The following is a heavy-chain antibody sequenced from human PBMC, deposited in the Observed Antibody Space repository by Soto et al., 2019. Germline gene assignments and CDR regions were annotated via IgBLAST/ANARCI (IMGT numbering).Heavy chain of an antibody. D-gene: IGHD3-22*01. V-gene: IGHV4-31*03. CDR1: GGSISSGGYY. J-gene: IGHJ4*02. Sequence: SETLSLTCTVSGGSISSGGYYWSWIRQHPGKGLEWIGYIYYSGSTYYNPSLKSRVTISVDTSKNQFSLKLSSVTAADTAVYYCAKDYHDSSGYYPQIDYWGQGTLVTVSS. CDR2: IYYSGST. CDR3: AKDYHDSSGYYPQIDY.